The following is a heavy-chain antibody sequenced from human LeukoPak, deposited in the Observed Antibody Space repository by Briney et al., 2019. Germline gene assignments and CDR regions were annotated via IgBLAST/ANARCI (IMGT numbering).Heavy chain of an antibody. CDR3: AKGGIVVVQYGMDV. J-gene: IGHJ6*02. CDR1: GFTFDDYA. CDR2: ISWNSGSI. V-gene: IGHV3-9*01. Sequence: GGSLRLSCAASGFTFDDYAMHWVRQAPGKGLGWVSGISWNSGSIGYADSVKGRFTISRDNAKNSLYLQMNSLRAEDTALYYCAKGGIVVVQYGMDVWGQGTTVTVSS. D-gene: IGHD2-2*01.